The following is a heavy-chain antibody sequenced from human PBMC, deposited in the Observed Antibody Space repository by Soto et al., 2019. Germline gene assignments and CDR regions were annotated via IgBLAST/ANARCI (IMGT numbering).Heavy chain of an antibody. Sequence: PGGSLRLSCAASGFTFGTYAMNWVRQAPGKGLEWVSSITGSGGSTYYADSVKGRFTISRDNSKNTLYLQMNSLRADDTAVYYCAKDRSVDPRDRFAPSGQGTLVTVSS. CDR3: AKDRSVDPRDRFAP. CDR1: GFTFGTYA. J-gene: IGHJ5*02. V-gene: IGHV3-23*01. CDR2: ITGSGGST. D-gene: IGHD5-12*01.